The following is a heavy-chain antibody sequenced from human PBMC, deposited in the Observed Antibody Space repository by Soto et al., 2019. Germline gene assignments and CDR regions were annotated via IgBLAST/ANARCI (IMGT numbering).Heavy chain of an antibody. V-gene: IGHV3-73*01. Sequence: GGSRRLSCAASGFTFNIAAIHWVRQASGKGLEWVGLIRNKANGYATAYAASVRGRITVSRDDSKNMAFLEINSLKSEDTAVYHCARQGVALELDLWGQGTLVTVSS. CDR3: ARQGVALELDL. CDR1: GFTFNIAA. D-gene: IGHD1-7*01. CDR2: IRNKANGYAT. J-gene: IGHJ5*02.